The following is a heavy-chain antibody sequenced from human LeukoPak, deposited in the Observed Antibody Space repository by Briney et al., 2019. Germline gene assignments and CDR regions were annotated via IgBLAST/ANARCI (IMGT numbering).Heavy chain of an antibody. J-gene: IGHJ4*02. Sequence: ASVKVSCKASGYTLSSYGISWVRQAPGPGLEWMRWINTNTGNPTYAQGFTGRFVFSLDTSVSTAYLQISSLKAEDTAVYYCARDKGTVTTKLFDYWGQGTLVTVSS. CDR3: ARDKGTVTTKLFDY. CDR2: INTNTGNP. CDR1: GYTLSSYG. D-gene: IGHD4-17*01. V-gene: IGHV7-4-1*02.